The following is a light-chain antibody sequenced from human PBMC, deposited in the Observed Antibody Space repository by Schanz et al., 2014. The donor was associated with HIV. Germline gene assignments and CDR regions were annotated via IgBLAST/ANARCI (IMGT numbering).Light chain of an antibody. Sequence: QSVLTQPASVSGSPGQSITISCTGTSSDVGSYNLVSWYQQYPGKAPKLMIYEISKWPSGVPDRFSGSKSGSTASLTVSGLQSEDEADYHCAAWDDGLNAWVFGGGTKLTVL. J-gene: IGLJ3*02. CDR1: SSDVGSYNL. CDR2: EIS. V-gene: IGLV2-14*02. CDR3: AAWDDGLNAWV.